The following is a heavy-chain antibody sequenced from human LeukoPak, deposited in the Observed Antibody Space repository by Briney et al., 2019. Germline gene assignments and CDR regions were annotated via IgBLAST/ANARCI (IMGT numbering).Heavy chain of an antibody. CDR3: ARDLGYDISDFYYYYGMDV. J-gene: IGHJ6*02. Sequence: GRSLRLSCAASGFTFSSYAMHWVRQAPGKGLEWVAVISYDGSNKYYADSVKGRFTISRDNSKNTLYLQMNSLRAEDTAVYYCARDLGYDISDFYYYYGMDVWGRGTTVTVSS. V-gene: IGHV3-30*04. CDR2: ISYDGSNK. D-gene: IGHD3-9*01. CDR1: GFTFSSYA.